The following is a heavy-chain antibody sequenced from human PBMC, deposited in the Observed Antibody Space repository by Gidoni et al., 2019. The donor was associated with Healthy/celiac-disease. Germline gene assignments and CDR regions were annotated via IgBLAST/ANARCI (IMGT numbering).Heavy chain of an antibody. CDR1: GYSISSVYY. V-gene: IGHV4-38-2*02. D-gene: IGHD1-7*01. CDR3: ARVSGSSTGTTTPTFDY. CDR2: IYHSGST. Sequence: QVQLQESVPGLVTPSETLSLTCTVSGYSISSVYYWGWIRQPPGKGLEWSGSIYHSGSTYYNPSLKSRVTISVDTSKNQFSRKLSSVTAADTAVYYCARVSGSSTGTTTPTFDYWGQGTLVTVSS. J-gene: IGHJ4*02.